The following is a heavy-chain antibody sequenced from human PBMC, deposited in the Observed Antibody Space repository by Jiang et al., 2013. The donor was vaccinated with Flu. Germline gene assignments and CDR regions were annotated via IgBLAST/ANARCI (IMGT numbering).Heavy chain of an antibody. J-gene: IGHJ4*02. CDR2: INPKSGGT. V-gene: IGHV1-2*06. D-gene: IGHD1-26*01. Sequence: QLVESGAEVKKPGASVKVSCKASGYTFTGYYIHWVRQAPGQGLEWMGRINPKSGGTNYAQKFQGRVTMTRDTSISTAYMELSRLRSDDTAVYYCARRGSSKESYYFDYWGQGTLVTVSS. CDR1: GYTFTGYY. CDR3: ARRGSSKESYYFDY.